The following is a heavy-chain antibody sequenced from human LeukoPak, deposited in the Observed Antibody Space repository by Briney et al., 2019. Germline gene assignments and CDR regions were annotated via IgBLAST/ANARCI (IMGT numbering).Heavy chain of an antibody. CDR3: AKDYGKVSGFDY. Sequence: PGGSLRLSCAASGFTFSSYAMNWVRQAPGKGLEWVSTISGSGGSTYYADSVKGRFTTSRDNSKNTLYLQMNSLRAEDTAIYYCAKDYGKVSGFDYWGQGTLVTVSS. J-gene: IGHJ4*02. D-gene: IGHD4-17*01. CDR2: ISGSGGST. CDR1: GFTFSSYA. V-gene: IGHV3-23*01.